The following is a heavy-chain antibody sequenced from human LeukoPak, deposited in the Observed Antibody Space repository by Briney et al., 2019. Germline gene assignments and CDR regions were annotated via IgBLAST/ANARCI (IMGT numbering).Heavy chain of an antibody. J-gene: IGHJ6*02. Sequence: ASVKVSCKASGYTFTSYDINWVRQATGQGLEWMGWMNPNSGNTGYAQKFQGRVTMTRNTSISTAYMELSSLRSEDTAVYYCARPGEPYYDILTGYDYYGMDVWGQGTTVTVSS. D-gene: IGHD3-9*01. CDR1: GYTFTSYD. V-gene: IGHV1-8*01. CDR2: MNPNSGNT. CDR3: ARPGEPYYDILTGYDYYGMDV.